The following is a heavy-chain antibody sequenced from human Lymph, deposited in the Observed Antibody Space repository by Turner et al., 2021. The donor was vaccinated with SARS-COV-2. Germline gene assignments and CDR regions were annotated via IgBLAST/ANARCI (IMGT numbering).Heavy chain of an antibody. CDR1: GGTFSSTA. V-gene: IGHV1-69*10. D-gene: IGHD6-13*01. CDR2: MIPMLGRA. Sequence: QVQLVQSGAEVKKPGSSVKVSCKASGGTFSSTAISWVRQAPGQGLEWMGVMIPMLGRANNAQKFQGRDTITAEKSTRTAYRELSSLRSEDRAVNYCAGIVAPGMGGGVYYYYYGMDVWGQGTTVTVSS. J-gene: IGHJ6*02. CDR3: AGIVAPGMGGGVYYYYYGMDV.